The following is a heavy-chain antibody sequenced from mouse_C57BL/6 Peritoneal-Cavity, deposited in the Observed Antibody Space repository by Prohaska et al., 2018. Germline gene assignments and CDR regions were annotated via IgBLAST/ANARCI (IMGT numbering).Heavy chain of an antibody. D-gene: IGHD1-1*01. CDR3: TLLQHFDY. CDR2: IDPENGDT. J-gene: IGHJ2*01. V-gene: IGHV14-4*01. Sequence: GAELVRPGASVKLSCTASGFNIKDDYMHWVKQRPEQGLEWIGGIDPENGDTEYAAKFQGKATITADTSSNTAYVKLRSLTTADTAFYYCTLLQHFDYWGQGPTLTVSS. CDR1: GFNIKDDY.